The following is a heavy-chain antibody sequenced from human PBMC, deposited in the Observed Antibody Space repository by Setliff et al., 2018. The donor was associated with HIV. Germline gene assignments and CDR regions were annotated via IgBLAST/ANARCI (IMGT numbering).Heavy chain of an antibody. J-gene: IGHJ3*02. CDR1: GYSISSGYY. Sequence: SETLSLTCAVSGYSISSGYYWGWIRQPPGKGLEWIGSIYHSGSSYDSPSLKSRVTISVDTSKNQFSLKLSSVTAADTAVYYLASLLWGGWFGGYDAFDIWGQGTMVTVSS. CDR3: ASLLWGGWFGGYDAFDI. V-gene: IGHV4-38-2*01. D-gene: IGHD3-10*01. CDR2: IYHSGSS.